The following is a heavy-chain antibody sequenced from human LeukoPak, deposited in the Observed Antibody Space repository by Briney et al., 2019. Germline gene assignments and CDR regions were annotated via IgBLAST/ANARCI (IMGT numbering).Heavy chain of an antibody. D-gene: IGHD2-8*01. CDR3: ARNGRYNWFDP. CDR1: GGSFSGYY. Sequence: SETLSLTCAVYGGSFSGYYWSWIRQPPGKGLEWIGYIHYSGNTNYNPSLKSRVTISVDTFKNQLSLKVSSVTAADTAVYYCARNGRYNWFDPWGQGTLVTVSS. V-gene: IGHV4-59*01. CDR2: IHYSGNT. J-gene: IGHJ5*02.